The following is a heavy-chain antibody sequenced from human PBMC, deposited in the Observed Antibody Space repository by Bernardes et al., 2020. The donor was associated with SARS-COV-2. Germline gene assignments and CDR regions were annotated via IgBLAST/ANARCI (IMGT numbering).Heavy chain of an antibody. Sequence: ASVKVSCKASGYTFTSYGISWVRQAPGQGLEWMGWISAYNGNTTYAQKLQGRVTMTTDTSTSTAYMELRSLRSDDTAVYYCARVFGAIVRGVIIGDYYYYGMDVWGQGTTVTVSS. CDR2: ISAYNGNT. V-gene: IGHV1-18*01. CDR1: GYTFTSYG. J-gene: IGHJ6*02. CDR3: ARVFGAIVRGVIIGDYYYYGMDV. D-gene: IGHD3-10*01.